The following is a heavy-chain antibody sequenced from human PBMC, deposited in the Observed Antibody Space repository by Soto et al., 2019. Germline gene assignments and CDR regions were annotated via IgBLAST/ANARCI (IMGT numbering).Heavy chain of an antibody. CDR2: IYYSGST. CDR1: GGSISSSSYY. CDR3: AKDYCTNGVCYRYYFDY. Sequence: SETLSLTCTVSGGSISSSSYYWGWIRQPPGKGLEWIGSIYYSGSTYYNPSLKSRVTISVDTSKNQFSLKLSSVTAADTAVYYCAKDYCTNGVCYRYYFDYWGQGTLVTVSS. D-gene: IGHD2-8*01. V-gene: IGHV4-39*01. J-gene: IGHJ4*02.